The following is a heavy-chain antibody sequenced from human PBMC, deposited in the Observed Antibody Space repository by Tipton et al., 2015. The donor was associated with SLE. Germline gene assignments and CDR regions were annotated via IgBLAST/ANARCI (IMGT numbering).Heavy chain of an antibody. D-gene: IGHD5-18*01. J-gene: IGHJ3*01. Sequence: SLRLSCVASGFSFSNHAMTWVRQAPGKGLEWVSGISWNSGSIGYADSVKGRFTISRDNAKNSLYLQMNSLRAEDTAVYYCAKHDSYGQSGFGYWGQGTRVTVSS. CDR2: ISWNSGSI. V-gene: IGHV3-9*01. CDR3: AKHDSYGQSGFGY. CDR1: GFSFSNHA.